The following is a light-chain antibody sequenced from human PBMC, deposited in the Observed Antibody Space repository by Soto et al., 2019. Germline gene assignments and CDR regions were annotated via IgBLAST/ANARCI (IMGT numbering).Light chain of an antibody. J-gene: IGKJ5*01. CDR3: QQYNNWPIT. V-gene: IGKV3D-15*01. CDR2: DAS. Sequence: EIVMTQSPATLSVSPGERATLSCGASQSVSRNLAWYHQKPGQAPRLLIYDASTRATGTPARFSGSGSGTKFTLSISSLQSEDFAVYYCQQYNNWPITFGQGTRLEIK. CDR1: QSVSRN.